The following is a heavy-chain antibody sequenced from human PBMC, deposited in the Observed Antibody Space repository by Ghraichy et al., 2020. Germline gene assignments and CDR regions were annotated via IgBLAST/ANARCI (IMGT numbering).Heavy chain of an antibody. Sequence: GGSLRLSCAVSGFTLSDYSINWVRQAPGKGLEWISYITSSGKFISYADSVKGRFTVSRDNAKKTLYLQMNSLRGDDTAVYYCARASAVVRFYYYAAMDVWCQAPTVTVSS. CDR1: GFTLSDYS. J-gene: IGHJ6*02. CDR3: ARASAVVRFYYYAAMDV. D-gene: IGHD4-23*01. CDR2: ITSSGKFI. V-gene: IGHV3-48*01.